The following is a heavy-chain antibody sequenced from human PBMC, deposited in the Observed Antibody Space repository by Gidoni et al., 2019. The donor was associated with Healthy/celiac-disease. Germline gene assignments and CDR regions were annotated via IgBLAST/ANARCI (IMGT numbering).Heavy chain of an antibody. CDR1: GGSFSGYY. D-gene: IGHD4-17*01. CDR3: ARGGYGDDDKLDY. Sequence: QVQLQQWGAGLLKPSETLSLTCAVYGGSFSGYYWSWIRQPPGKGLEWIGEINHSGSTNYTPSLKSRVTISVDTSKNQFSLKLSSVTAADTAVYYFARGGYGDDDKLDYWGQGTLVTVSS. J-gene: IGHJ4*02. CDR2: INHSGST. V-gene: IGHV4-34*01.